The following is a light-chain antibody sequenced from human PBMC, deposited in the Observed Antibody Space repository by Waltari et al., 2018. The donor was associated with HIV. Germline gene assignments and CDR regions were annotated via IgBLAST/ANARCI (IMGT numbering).Light chain of an antibody. V-gene: IGLV2-14*03. CDR2: DVS. CDR3: SSYTSSSTYV. Sequence: QSALTQPASVSGSPGQSIAISCTGTSSDVGGYNYVSWYQQHPGKVPKLMIFDVSKRPSGGSQRFSGSKSGNTACLTISGLQAEDEADYYCSSYTSSSTYVFGTGTKVTVL. J-gene: IGLJ1*01. CDR1: SSDVGGYNY.